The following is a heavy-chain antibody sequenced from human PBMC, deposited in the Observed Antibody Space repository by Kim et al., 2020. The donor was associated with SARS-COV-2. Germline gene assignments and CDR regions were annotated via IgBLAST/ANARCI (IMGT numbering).Heavy chain of an antibody. V-gene: IGHV3-9*01. CDR2: ISWNSGSI. CDR1: GFTFDDYA. Sequence: GGSLRLSCAASGFTFDDYAMHWVRQAPGKGLEWVSGISWNSGSIGYADSVKGRFTISRDNAKNSLYLQMNSLRAEDTALYYCAAQPGYSSSWYYGMDVWGQGTTVTVSS. CDR3: AAQPGYSSSWYYGMDV. J-gene: IGHJ6*02. D-gene: IGHD6-13*01.